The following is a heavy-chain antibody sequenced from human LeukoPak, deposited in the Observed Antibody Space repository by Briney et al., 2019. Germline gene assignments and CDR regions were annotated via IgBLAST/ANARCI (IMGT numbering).Heavy chain of an antibody. V-gene: IGHV3-30-3*01. CDR1: GFTFSSYA. J-gene: IGHJ6*02. CDR3: ARDHGYYGMDV. CDR2: ISYDGSNK. Sequence: GGSLRLSCAAYGFTFSSYAMHWVRQAPGKGLEWVAVISYDGSNKYYADSVKGRFTISRDNSKNTLYLQMNSLRAEDTAVYYCARDHGYYGMDVWGQGTTITVSS. D-gene: IGHD4-17*01.